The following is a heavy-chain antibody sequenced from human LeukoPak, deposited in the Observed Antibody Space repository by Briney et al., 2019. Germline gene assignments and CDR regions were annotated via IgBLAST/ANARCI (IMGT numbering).Heavy chain of an antibody. CDR1: GYTFTGYH. V-gene: IGHV1-2*02. CDR3: ARDHIDGLLLHAFDI. CDR2: INPNSGGT. Sequence: ASVKVSCKASGYTFTGYHMHWVRQAPGQGLEWMGWINPNSGGTNYAQKFQGRVTMTRDTSISTAYMELSRLRSDDTAVYYCARDHIDGLLLHAFDIWGQGTMVTVSS. J-gene: IGHJ3*02. D-gene: IGHD2-21*02.